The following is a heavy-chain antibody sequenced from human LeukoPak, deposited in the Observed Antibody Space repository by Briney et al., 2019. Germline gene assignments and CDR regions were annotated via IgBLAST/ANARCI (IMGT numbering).Heavy chain of an antibody. CDR1: GGTLSSYA. CDR3: ARDFSSWYERPHTGFDY. CDR2: IIPIFGTA. J-gene: IGHJ4*02. Sequence: ASVKVSCKASGGTLSSYAISWVRQAPGQGLEWMGGIIPIFGTANYAQKFQGRVTITADESTSTAYMELSSLRSEDTAVYYCARDFSSWYERPHTGFDYWGQGTLVTVSS. D-gene: IGHD6-13*01. V-gene: IGHV1-69*13.